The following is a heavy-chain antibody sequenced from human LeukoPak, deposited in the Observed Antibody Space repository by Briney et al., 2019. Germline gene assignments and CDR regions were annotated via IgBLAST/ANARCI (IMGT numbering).Heavy chain of an antibody. D-gene: IGHD3-10*01. J-gene: IGHJ4*02. V-gene: IGHV1-8*01. CDR1: GYTFTTYD. CDR2: MNPNSGNT. CDR3: ARANYYGSGKKDLDY. Sequence: GASVKVSCKASGYTFTTYDINWVRHATGHELEWMGWMNPNSGNTGYAKKFQGRVTMTRNTSMSTAYMELSSLRSEDTAVYYCARANYYGSGKKDLDYWGQGTLVTVSS.